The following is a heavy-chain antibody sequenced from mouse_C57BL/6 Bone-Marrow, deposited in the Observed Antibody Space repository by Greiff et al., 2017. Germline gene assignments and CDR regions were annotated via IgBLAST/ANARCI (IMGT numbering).Heavy chain of an antibody. J-gene: IGHJ3*01. D-gene: IGHD2-3*01. CDR2: INPSSGYT. CDR3: ARSGGWLLSFAY. CDR1: GYTFTSYT. Sequence: VKLVESGAELARPGASVKMSCKASGYTFTSYTMHWVKQRPGQGLEWIGYINPSSGYTKYNQKFKDKATLTADKSSSTAYMQLSSLTSEDSAVYYCARSGGWLLSFAYWGQGTLVTVSA. V-gene: IGHV1-4*01.